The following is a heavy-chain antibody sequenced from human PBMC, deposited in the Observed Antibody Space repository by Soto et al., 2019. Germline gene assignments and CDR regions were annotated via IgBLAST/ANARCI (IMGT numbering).Heavy chain of an antibody. J-gene: IGHJ3*02. D-gene: IGHD1-26*01. CDR2: MNPNSGNT. Sequence: QVQLVQSGAEVKKPGASVKVSCKTSGYTFTSYDINWVRQATGQGLEWMGWMNPNSGNTAYAQKFQGRVTMTRTTSISTAYMELSSLRAEATAVYYCARERSSGAFDIWGQGTMVTVSS. CDR1: GYTFTSYD. CDR3: ARERSSGAFDI. V-gene: IGHV1-8*01.